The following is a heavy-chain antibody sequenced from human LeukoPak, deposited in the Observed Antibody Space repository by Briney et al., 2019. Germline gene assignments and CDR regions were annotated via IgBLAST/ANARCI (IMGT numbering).Heavy chain of an antibody. J-gene: IGHJ4*02. CDR1: GFSFSDYY. D-gene: IGHD6-6*01. Sequence: KPGGSLRLSCAASGFSFSDYYMSWIRQAPGKGLEWVSLISSTSPSAISYGDSVKGRFTTSRDNGRNSLLLQMNSLTVEDTATYYCAGHARGSYLVYWGQGTLVTVSS. CDR3: AGHARGSYLVY. CDR2: ISSTSPSAI. V-gene: IGHV3-11*01.